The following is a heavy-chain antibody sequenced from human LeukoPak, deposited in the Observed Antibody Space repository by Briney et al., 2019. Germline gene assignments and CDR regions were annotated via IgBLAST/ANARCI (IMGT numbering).Heavy chain of an antibody. Sequence: SETLSLTCTVSGGSITYYFWNWIRQPAGKGLEWIGRIYTNENTNYNPSLKSRVTMSIDTSKNQFSLKLNSVTAADTAVNYCAREKSVTGSPYYFDYWGQGTLVTVSS. CDR1: GGSITYYF. CDR3: AREKSVTGSPYYFDY. CDR2: IYTNENT. V-gene: IGHV4-4*07. J-gene: IGHJ4*02. D-gene: IGHD3-9*01.